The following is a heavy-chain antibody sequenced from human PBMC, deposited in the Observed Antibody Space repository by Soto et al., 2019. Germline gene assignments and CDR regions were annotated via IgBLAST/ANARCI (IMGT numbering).Heavy chain of an antibody. D-gene: IGHD3-22*01. J-gene: IGHJ4*02. Sequence: ASVKVSCKASGYTFTGYYMHWVRQAPGQGLEWMGWINPNSGGTNYAQKFQGRVTMTRDTSISTAYMELSRLRSDDTAVYYYARDLTYYYDSSGVFGYWGQGTLVTVSS. CDR1: GYTFTGYY. CDR3: ARDLTYYYDSSGVFGY. CDR2: INPNSGGT. V-gene: IGHV1-2*02.